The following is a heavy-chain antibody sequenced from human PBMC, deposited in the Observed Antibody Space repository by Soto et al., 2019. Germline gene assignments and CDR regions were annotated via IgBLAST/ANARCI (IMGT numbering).Heavy chain of an antibody. CDR1: GFTFSSYG. CDR2: ISYDGSNK. CDR3: AKAGSVLYGMDV. Sequence: QVQLVESGGGVVQPGRSLRLSCAASGFTFSSYGMHWVRQAPGKGLEWVAVISYDGSNKYYADSVKGRFTICRDNSKNTLYLQMNSLRAEDTAVYYCAKAGSVLYGMDVWGQRTTVTVSS. J-gene: IGHJ6*02. V-gene: IGHV3-30*18. D-gene: IGHD6-19*01.